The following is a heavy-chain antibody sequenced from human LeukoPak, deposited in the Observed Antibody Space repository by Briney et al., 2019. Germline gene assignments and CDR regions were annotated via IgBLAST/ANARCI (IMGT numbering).Heavy chain of an antibody. CDR2: FNPNSGGT. V-gene: IGHV1-2*02. CDR1: GYTFTGYY. CDR3: ARDPSIAAAGTLHFDY. J-gene: IGHJ4*02. Sequence: ASVKVSCKASGYTFTGYYIHWVRQAPGQGLEWMGWFNPNSGGTNYAQKFQGRVTMTRDTSISTAYMELSRLRSDDTAVYYCARDPSIAAAGTLHFDYWGQGTLVTVSS. D-gene: IGHD6-13*01.